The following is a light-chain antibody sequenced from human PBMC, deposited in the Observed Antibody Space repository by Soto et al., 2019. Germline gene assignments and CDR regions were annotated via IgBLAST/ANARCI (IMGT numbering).Light chain of an antibody. CDR3: VLYMGGGISV. CDR2: NTN. Sequence: QAVVTQEPSFSVSPGGTVTLTCGLSSGSVSTSYYPSWYQQTPGQAPRTLIYNTNTRSSGVPDRFSGSILGNKAALTVTGAQADDESDYSCVLYMGGGISVFGGGTKVTVL. CDR1: SGSVSTSYY. V-gene: IGLV8-61*01. J-gene: IGLJ3*02.